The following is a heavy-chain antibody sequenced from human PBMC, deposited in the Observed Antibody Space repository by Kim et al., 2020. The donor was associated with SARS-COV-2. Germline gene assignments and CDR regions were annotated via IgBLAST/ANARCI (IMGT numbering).Heavy chain of an antibody. V-gene: IGHV4-39*01. D-gene: IGHD1-26*01. J-gene: IGHJ4*02. CDR3: ARGDWERILDY. Sequence: DYNPSLKSRVTISVDTSKNQFSLKLSSVTAADTAVYYCARGDWERILDYWGQGTLVTVSS.